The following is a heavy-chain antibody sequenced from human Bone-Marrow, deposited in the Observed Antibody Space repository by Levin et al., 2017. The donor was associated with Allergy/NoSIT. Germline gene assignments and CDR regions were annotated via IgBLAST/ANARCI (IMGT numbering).Heavy chain of an antibody. CDR3: AREFIVVVVAATYFDY. Sequence: RLSCAASGFTFSNYAMHWVRQAPGKGLEWVATISYDGSNKNYADSVKGRFAVSRDNSKNTLYLQMNSLRTDDTAVYYCAREFIVVVVAATYFDYWGQGTLVTVSS. CDR2: ISYDGSNK. D-gene: IGHD2-15*01. J-gene: IGHJ4*02. V-gene: IGHV3-30*09. CDR1: GFTFSNYA.